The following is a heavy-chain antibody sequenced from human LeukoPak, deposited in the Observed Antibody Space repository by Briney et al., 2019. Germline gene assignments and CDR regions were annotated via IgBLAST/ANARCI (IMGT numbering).Heavy chain of an antibody. D-gene: IGHD3-10*02. J-gene: IGHJ2*01. CDR1: GFTFSDYY. V-gene: IGHV3-11*04. Sequence: GGSLRLSCAASGFTFSDYYMSWIRQAPGKGLEWVSFISSGGTTIYYADSVKGRFTISRDNAKNSLYLQMNSLRAEDTAVYYCARDDVLSLGISFDLWGRGTLVTVSS. CDR3: ARDDVLSLGISFDL. CDR2: ISSGGTTI.